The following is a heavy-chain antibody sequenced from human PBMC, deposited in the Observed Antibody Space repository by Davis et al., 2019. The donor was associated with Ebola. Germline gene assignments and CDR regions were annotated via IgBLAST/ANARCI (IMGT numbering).Heavy chain of an antibody. CDR1: GGSFSGYY. Sequence: SETLSLTCAVYGGSFSGYYWSWIRQPPGKGLEWIGEINHSGSTNYNPSLKSRVTISVDTSKNQFSLKLSSVTAADTAVYYCARHPGYCSGGSCYSAYWFDPWGQGTLVTVSS. D-gene: IGHD2-15*01. J-gene: IGHJ5*02. CDR2: INHSGST. V-gene: IGHV4-34*01. CDR3: ARHPGYCSGGSCYSAYWFDP.